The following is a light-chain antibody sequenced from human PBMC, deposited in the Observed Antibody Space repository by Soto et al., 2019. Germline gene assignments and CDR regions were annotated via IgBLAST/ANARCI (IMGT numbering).Light chain of an antibody. CDR3: SSYAGNNNKV. J-gene: IGLJ3*02. Sequence: QSALTQPPSASGSPGQSVTISCTGTSGDVGAFNYVSWYQQHPGKPPKIVIYEVNKRPSGVPDRFSGSKSGNTASLTVSGLQAEDEADYYCSSYAGNNNKVFCGGTQLTVL. CDR1: SGDVGAFNY. CDR2: EVN. V-gene: IGLV2-8*01.